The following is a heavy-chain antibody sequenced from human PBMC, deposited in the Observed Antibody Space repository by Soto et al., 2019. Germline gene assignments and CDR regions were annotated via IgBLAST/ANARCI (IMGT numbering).Heavy chain of an antibody. CDR3: ARSLHHHLITMVRGESFPFDP. CDR2: IIPILGIA. Sequence: QVQLVQSGAEVKKPGSSVKVSCKASVGTFSSYTISWLRQAPGQGLEWMGRIIPILGIANYAQKFQGRVTITADKSTSTADMELSSLRSEDTAVYYCARSLHHHLITMVRGESFPFDPWGQGPLVTVSS. CDR1: VGTFSSYT. D-gene: IGHD3-10*01. J-gene: IGHJ5*02. V-gene: IGHV1-69*02.